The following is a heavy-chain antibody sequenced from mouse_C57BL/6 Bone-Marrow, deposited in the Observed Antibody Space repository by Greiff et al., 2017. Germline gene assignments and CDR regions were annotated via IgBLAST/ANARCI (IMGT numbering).Heavy chain of an antibody. CDR3: ARDVDY. Sequence: EVHLVESGGGLVQPGGSLRLSCATSGFTFTDYYMSWVRQPPGKALEWLGFIRNKANGYTTEYSASVKGRFIISRDNSQSNLYLQMHTLRAEDSATYYCARDVDYWGQGTTLTVSS. CDR2: IRNKANGYTT. V-gene: IGHV7-3*02. J-gene: IGHJ2*01. CDR1: GFTFTDYY.